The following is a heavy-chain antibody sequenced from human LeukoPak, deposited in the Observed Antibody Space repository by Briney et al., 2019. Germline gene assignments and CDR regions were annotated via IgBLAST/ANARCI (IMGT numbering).Heavy chain of an antibody. CDR2: ISYDGSNK. CDR1: GFTFSNYA. J-gene: IGHJ4*02. D-gene: IGHD3-22*01. V-gene: IGHV3-30-3*01. CDR3: ARDIYDSSGYGGDY. Sequence: GGSLRLSCAASGFTFSNYAMHRVRQAPGKGLEWVAVISYDGSNKYYADSVKGRFTISRDNSKNTLYLQMNSLRAEDTAVYYCARDIYDSSGYGGDYWGQGTLVTASS.